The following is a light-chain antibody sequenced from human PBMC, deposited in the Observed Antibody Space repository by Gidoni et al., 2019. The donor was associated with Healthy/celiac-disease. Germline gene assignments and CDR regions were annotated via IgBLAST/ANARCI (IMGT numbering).Light chain of an antibody. V-gene: IGKV1-8*01. J-gene: IGKJ1*01. CDR3: QQYYSYPGT. CDR2: AAS. Sequence: AIRMTQSPSSFSASTGDSVTLTCRASQGISRYLAWYQQKPGKAPKLLIYAASTLQSGVPARFSGSGSGTDFTLTISCLQSEDFATYYCQQYYSYPGTFGQGTKVEIK. CDR1: QGISRY.